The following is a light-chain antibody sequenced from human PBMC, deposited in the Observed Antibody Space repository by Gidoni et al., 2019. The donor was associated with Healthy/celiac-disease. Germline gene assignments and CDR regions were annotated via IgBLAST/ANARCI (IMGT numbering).Light chain of an antibody. CDR2: GAS. CDR1: QNVSSSY. CDR3: QQDDSSPKT. Sequence: VLPPSPGTLSLSPGEGATLSCRASQNVSSSYLAWYQQKPGQAPRLLIYGASSRATGIPYRFSGSGSGTDFTLTISRLEPEDFAVYYCQQDDSSPKTFGQGTKVEIK. J-gene: IGKJ1*01. V-gene: IGKV3-20*01.